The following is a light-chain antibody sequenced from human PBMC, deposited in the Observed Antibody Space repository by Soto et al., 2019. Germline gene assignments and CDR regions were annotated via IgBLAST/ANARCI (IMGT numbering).Light chain of an antibody. J-gene: IGLJ1*01. CDR2: DAY. CDR1: RSDIGGYNY. CDR3: SSYADASSYV. Sequence: HSALTHPASVSGSPRQSITISCMGTRSDIGGYNYVSWHQQHPGKAPKLMIYDAYERPLGVSNRFSGSKSGNTASLTISGLQNEDEADYYCSSYADASSYVFGSGPKVTVL. V-gene: IGLV2-14*03.